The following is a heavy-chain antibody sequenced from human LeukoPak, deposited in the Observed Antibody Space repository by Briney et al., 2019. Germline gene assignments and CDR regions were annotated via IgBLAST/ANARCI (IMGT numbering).Heavy chain of an antibody. CDR2: MSYDGPNI. CDR3: AKDRHDYAYYAIDV. D-gene: IGHD4/OR15-4a*01. J-gene: IGHJ6*02. Sequence: GRSLRLSCAASGFAFSSYGMHWVRQAPGKGLEWVAVMSYDGPNIYYADSVKGRFTISRDNSKNMLFLQMNRLRTEDTAVYYCAKDRHDYAYYAIDVWGQGTTVIVS. V-gene: IGHV3-30*18. CDR1: GFAFSSYG.